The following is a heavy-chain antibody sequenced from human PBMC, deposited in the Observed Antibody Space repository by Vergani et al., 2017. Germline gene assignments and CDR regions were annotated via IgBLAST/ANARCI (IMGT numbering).Heavy chain of an antibody. Sequence: QVQLQESGPGLVKPSETLSLTCTVSGGSISSYYWSWIRQPPGKGLERIGYIYYSGSTNYNPSLKSRVTISVDTSKNQFSLKLSSVTAADTAVYYCARESGSYYYDSSGYYTDDAFDIWGQGTMVTVSS. D-gene: IGHD3-22*01. V-gene: IGHV4-59*01. CDR2: IYYSGST. J-gene: IGHJ3*02. CDR1: GGSISSYY. CDR3: ARESGSYYYDSSGYYTDDAFDI.